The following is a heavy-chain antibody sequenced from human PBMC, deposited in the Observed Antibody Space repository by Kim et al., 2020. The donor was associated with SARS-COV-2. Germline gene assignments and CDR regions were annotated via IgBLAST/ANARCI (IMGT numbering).Heavy chain of an antibody. D-gene: IGHD6-13*01. CDR1: GFTFSSYW. CDR3: GRDYSD. J-gene: IGHJ4*02. CDR2: IKEAGSEK. Sequence: GGSLRLSCAASGFTFSSYWMSWVRQAPGKGLEWVANIKEAGSEKYCVDSVKGRFTISRDNAKNSLYLEMNSLRAEDTAVYYCGRDYSDWGQGTLVTVSS. V-gene: IGHV3-7*01.